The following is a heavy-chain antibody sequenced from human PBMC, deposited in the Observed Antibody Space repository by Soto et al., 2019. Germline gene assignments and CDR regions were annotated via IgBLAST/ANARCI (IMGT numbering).Heavy chain of an antibody. CDR3: ARDGARDRGDKGFDY. D-gene: IGHD2-21*02. J-gene: IGHJ4*02. CDR1: GVTFSSYT. CDR2: ITSTSTYI. Sequence: EVQLVESGGGLVRPGGSLRLSCAASGVTFSSYTMHWVRQAPGKGLEWVSSITSTSTYIYYTDSLKGRFTISRDNANNSLFLQMNNLGPGDTAVYYCARDGARDRGDKGFDYWGQGTVVTVSS. V-gene: IGHV3-21*01.